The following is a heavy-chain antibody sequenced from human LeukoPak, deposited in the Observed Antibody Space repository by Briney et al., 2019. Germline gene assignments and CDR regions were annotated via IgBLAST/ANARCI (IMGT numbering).Heavy chain of an antibody. D-gene: IGHD6-13*01. CDR3: AKTPGPIAAAGRLDY. J-gene: IGHJ4*02. CDR2: ISGSGGST. CDR1: GFTFSSYA. Sequence: GGSLRLSCAASGFTFSSYAMSWVRQAPGKGLEWVSAISGSGGSTYYADSVKGRFTISRDNSKNTLYLQMNSLRAEDKAVYYCAKTPGPIAAAGRLDYWGQGTLVTVSS. V-gene: IGHV3-23*01.